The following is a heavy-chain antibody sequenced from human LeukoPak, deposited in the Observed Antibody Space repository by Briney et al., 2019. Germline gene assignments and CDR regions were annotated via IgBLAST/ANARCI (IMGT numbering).Heavy chain of an antibody. D-gene: IGHD3-10*01. Sequence: SETLSLTCTVSGGSISSSSYNWGWIRQPPGKGLEWIGSIYYRGSTYYNPSLKSRVTISVDTSKNQFSLKLSSVTAADTAVYYCASYAGKLLDAFDIWGQGTMVTVSS. CDR2: IYYRGST. CDR3: ASYAGKLLDAFDI. J-gene: IGHJ3*02. CDR1: GGSISSSSYN. V-gene: IGHV4-39*01.